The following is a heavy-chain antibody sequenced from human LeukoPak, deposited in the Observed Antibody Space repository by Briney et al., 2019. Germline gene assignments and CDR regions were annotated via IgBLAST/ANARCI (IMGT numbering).Heavy chain of an antibody. CDR1: GGSISSSSYY. V-gene: IGHV4-39*07. D-gene: IGHD5-24*01. CDR3: ARGRRWLQDF. J-gene: IGHJ4*02. CDR2: IYYSGGT. Sequence: PSETLSLTCTVSGGSISSSSYYWGWIRQPPGKGLEWIGSIYYSGGTYYNPSLKSRVTISVDTSKNQFSLKLSSVTAADTAVYYCARGRRWLQDFWGQGTLVTVSS.